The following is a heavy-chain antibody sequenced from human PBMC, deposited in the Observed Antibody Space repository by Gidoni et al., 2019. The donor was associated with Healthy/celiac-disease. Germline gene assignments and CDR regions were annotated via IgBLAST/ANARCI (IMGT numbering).Heavy chain of an antibody. V-gene: IGHV1-69*01. D-gene: IGHD1-7*01. CDR3: ARVTPLELAAFDY. J-gene: IGHJ4*02. CDR2: IIPIFGTA. CDR1: GGTFSSYA. Sequence: QVQLVQSAAAAKKPGSSVKVSCKAYGGTFSSYAISWVRQATGQGLEWMGGIIPIFGTANYAQKFQGRVTITADESTSTAYMELSSLRSEDTAVYYCARVTPLELAAFDYWGQGTLVTVSS.